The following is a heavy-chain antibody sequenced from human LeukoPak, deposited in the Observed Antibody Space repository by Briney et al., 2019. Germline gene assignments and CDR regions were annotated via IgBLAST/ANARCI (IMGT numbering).Heavy chain of an antibody. CDR3: ARDLGDYYDSSGYSYGY. J-gene: IGHJ4*02. CDR2: IIPIFGIA. V-gene: IGHV1-69*04. CDR1: GGTFSSYA. D-gene: IGHD3-22*01. Sequence: ASVKVSCKASGGTFSSYAISWVRQAPGQGLEWMGRIIPIFGIANYAQKFQGRVTITADKSTSTAYMELSSLRSEDTAVYYCARDLGDYYDSSGYSYGYWGQGTLVTVSS.